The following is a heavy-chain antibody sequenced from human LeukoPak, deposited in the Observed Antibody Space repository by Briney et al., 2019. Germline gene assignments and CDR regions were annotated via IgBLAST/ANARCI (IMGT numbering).Heavy chain of an antibody. J-gene: IGHJ4*02. V-gene: IGHV3-21*01. CDR2: ISSSSSYI. CDR1: GFTLSSYS. CDR3: ARALDEAYLTNFDY. D-gene: IGHD1-1*01. Sequence: GGSLRLSCAASGFTLSSYSMNWVRQAPGKGLEWVSSISSSSSYIYYADSVKGRFTISRDNPKNSLYLQMNSLRAEDTAVYYCARALDEAYLTNFDYWGQGTLVTVSS.